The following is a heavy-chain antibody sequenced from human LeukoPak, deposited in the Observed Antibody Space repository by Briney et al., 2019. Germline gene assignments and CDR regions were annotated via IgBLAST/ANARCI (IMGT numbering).Heavy chain of an antibody. CDR3: ARVPPPNYDILTGYYDEYYFGY. J-gene: IGHJ4*02. V-gene: IGHV1-18*01. Sequence: GASVKVSCKASGYTFTSYGISWVRQAPGQGLEWMGWISAYNGNTNYAQKLQGRVTMTTDTSTSTAYMELRSLRSDDTAVYYCARVPPPNYDILTGYYDEYYFGYWGQGTLVTVSS. CDR2: ISAYNGNT. D-gene: IGHD3-9*01. CDR1: GYTFTSYG.